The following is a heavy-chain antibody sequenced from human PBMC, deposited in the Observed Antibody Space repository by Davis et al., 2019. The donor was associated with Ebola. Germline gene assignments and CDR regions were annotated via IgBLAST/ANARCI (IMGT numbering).Heavy chain of an antibody. Sequence: ESPKIPCAAPGITFNNYGMNRVPQAPGHGLESVSGISDIGGSTHYADPVKCRFTISRDNSRNTLSLQMNSLRAEDTAVYYCAKGGGSSSSDFRRTWGQGTLISVSS. D-gene: IGHD2-15*01. V-gene: IGHV3-23*01. CDR2: ISDIGGST. CDR1: GITFNNYG. CDR3: AKGGGSSSSDFRRT. J-gene: IGHJ5*02.